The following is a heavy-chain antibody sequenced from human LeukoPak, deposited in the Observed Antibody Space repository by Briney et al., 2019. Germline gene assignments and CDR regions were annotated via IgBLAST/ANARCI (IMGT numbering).Heavy chain of an antibody. J-gene: IGHJ6*02. D-gene: IGHD1-14*01. CDR2: IIPIFGTA. CDR1: GGTFSSYA. V-gene: IGHV1-69*13. Sequence: ASVKVSCKASGGTFSSYAISWVRQPPGQGLEWMGGIIPIFGTANYAQKFQGRVTITADESTSTAYMELSSLRSEDTAVYYCARENRGIYYYYYGMDVWGQGTTVTVSS. CDR3: ARENRGIYYYYYGMDV.